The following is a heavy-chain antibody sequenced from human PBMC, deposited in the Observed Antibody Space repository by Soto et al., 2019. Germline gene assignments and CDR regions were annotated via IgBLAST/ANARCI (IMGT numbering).Heavy chain of an antibody. J-gene: IGHJ5*02. CDR3: ARDRRGGDKSSRGNWFDP. V-gene: IGHV4-59*01. Sequence: SETLSLTCTVSGGSISSYYWSWIRQPPGKGLEWIGYIYYSGSTNYNPSLKSRVTISVDTSKSQFSLKLSSVTAADTAVYYCARDRRGGDKSSRGNWFDPWGQGTLVTVSS. D-gene: IGHD2-21*02. CDR1: GGSISSYY. CDR2: IYYSGST.